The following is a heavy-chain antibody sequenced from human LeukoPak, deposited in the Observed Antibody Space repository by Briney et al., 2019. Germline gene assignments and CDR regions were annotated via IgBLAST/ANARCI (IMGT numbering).Heavy chain of an antibody. Sequence: GGSLRLSCAASEFSVGSNYMTWVRQAPGKGLEWVSVIYSGGSTYYADSVKGRFTISRDNSKNTLYLQMNSLRAEDTAVYYCARYLSYFDYWGQGTLVTVSS. CDR1: EFSVGSNY. CDR3: ARYLSYFDY. J-gene: IGHJ4*02. CDR2: IYSGGST. V-gene: IGHV3-53*01.